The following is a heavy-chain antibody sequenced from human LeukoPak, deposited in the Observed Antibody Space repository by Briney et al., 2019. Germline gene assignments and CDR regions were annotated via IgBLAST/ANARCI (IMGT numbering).Heavy chain of an antibody. J-gene: IGHJ6*02. V-gene: IGHV3-23*01. CDR1: GFTFSSYA. CDR3: AKDSFRYCSSTSCYYYYGMDV. D-gene: IGHD2-2*01. CDR2: ISGSGGST. Sequence: GGSLRLSCAASGFTFSSYAMSWVRQAPGKGLEWVSAISGSGGSTYYADSVKGRFTISRDNSKNTLYLQMNSLRAEDTAVHYCAKDSFRYCSSTSCYYYYGMDVWGQGTTVTVSS.